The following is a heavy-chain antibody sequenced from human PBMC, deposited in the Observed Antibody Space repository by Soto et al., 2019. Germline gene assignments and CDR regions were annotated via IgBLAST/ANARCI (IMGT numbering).Heavy chain of an antibody. J-gene: IGHJ4*02. V-gene: IGHV1-69*04. CDR1: GDTFSSYT. D-gene: IGHD1-20*01. CDR2: IIPILGIA. Sequence: ASVKVSCKASGDTFSSYTISWVRQAPGQGLEWMGRIIPILGIANYAQKFQGRVTITADKSTSTAYMELSSLRSEDTAVYYCARENPRRGNWTDVTRGQGTLVTV. CDR3: ARENPRRGNWTDVT.